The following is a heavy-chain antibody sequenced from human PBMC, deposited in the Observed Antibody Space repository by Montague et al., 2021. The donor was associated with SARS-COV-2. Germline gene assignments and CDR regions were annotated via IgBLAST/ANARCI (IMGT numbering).Heavy chain of an antibody. J-gene: IGHJ6*02. CDR1: GGSISSSSYY. V-gene: IGHV4-39*07. Sequence: SQTLSLTCTVSGGSISSSSYYWGWIRQPPGKGLEWIGSIYYSGSTYYNPSLKSRVTISVDTSKIQFSLKLSSVTAADTAVYYCARVGRQQLVRLSGMDVWGQGTTVTGSS. D-gene: IGHD6-13*01. CDR2: IYYSGST. CDR3: ARVGRQQLVRLSGMDV.